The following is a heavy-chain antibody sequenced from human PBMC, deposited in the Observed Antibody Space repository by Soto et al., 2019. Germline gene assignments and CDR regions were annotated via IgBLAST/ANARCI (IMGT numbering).Heavy chain of an antibody. CDR2: ITPIYPTT. J-gene: IGHJ4*02. V-gene: IGHV1-69*13. D-gene: IGHD5-18*01. Sequence: SVKVSCKASGGTFYTYTFSWVRQAPGQGLEWMGSITPIYPTTNYAEKFQGRLAVTADGSTNTAYMELNSLTSEDTAVYYCARIPRYSFPTSDDLDSWGQGTLVTVSS. CDR3: ARIPRYSFPTSDDLDS. CDR1: GGTFYTYT.